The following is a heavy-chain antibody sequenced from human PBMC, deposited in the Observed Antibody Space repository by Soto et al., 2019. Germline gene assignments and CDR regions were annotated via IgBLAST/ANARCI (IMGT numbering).Heavy chain of an antibody. J-gene: IGHJ4*02. Sequence: QVQLVQSGAEVKKPGSSVKVSCKASGGTFSSYAISWVRQAPGQGLEWMGGIIPIFGTANYAQKIQGRVTSTXXDXTXXAYMELSSVRSEDTAVDYCARGRQQLVPPWVQIDYWGQGTLVTVSS. CDR1: GGTFSSYA. D-gene: IGHD6-13*01. CDR2: IIPIFGTA. CDR3: ARGRQQLVPPWVQIDY. V-gene: IGHV1-69*05.